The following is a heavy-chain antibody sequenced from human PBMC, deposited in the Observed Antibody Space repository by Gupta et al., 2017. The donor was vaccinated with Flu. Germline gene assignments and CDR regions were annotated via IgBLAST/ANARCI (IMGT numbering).Heavy chain of an antibody. J-gene: IGHJ6*02. CDR2: IYYSGST. CDR1: GGSISSYY. CDR3: ARAESGWPNYYYYGMDV. V-gene: IGHV4-59*01. Sequence: QVQLQESGPGLVKPSETLSLTCTVSGGSISSYYWSWIRQPPGKGLEWIGYIYYSGSTNYNPSLKSRVTISVDTSKNQFSLKLSSVTAADTAVYYCARAESGWPNYYYYGMDVWGQGTTVTVSS. D-gene: IGHD6-19*01.